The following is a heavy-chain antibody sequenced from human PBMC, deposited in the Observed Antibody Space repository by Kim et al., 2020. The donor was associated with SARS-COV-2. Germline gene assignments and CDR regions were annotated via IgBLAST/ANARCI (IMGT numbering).Heavy chain of an antibody. Sequence: TNYPPSHKRRVPRSVDTSKSQFSLKLTSVSAADTAVYYCARETEYNWFDTWGQGTLVIVSS. CDR3: ARETEYNWFDT. V-gene: IGHV4-4*07. CDR2: T. J-gene: IGHJ5*02.